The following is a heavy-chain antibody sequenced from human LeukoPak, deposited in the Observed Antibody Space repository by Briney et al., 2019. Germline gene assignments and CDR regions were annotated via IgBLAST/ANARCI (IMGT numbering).Heavy chain of an antibody. D-gene: IGHD6-13*01. Sequence: TSETLSLTCTVSGGSISSSSYYWGWIRQPPGKGLEWIGSLYYSGSTYYNPSLKSRVTISVDTSNNQFSLKLSSVTAADTAVYYCARVLLAAGGTSNDYWGQGTLVTVSS. CDR1: GGSISSSSYY. J-gene: IGHJ4*02. CDR2: LYYSGST. CDR3: ARVLLAAGGTSNDY. V-gene: IGHV4-39*01.